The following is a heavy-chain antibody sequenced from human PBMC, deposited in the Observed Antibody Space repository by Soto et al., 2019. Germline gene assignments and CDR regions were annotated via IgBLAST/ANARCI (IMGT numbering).Heavy chain of an antibody. CDR1: GGTFNSYA. J-gene: IGHJ6*02. CDR3: ARRSQYYGSGSYPDYFYYYGMDV. Sequence: SVKVSCKASGGTFNSYAISWVRQAPGPGLEWMGGIIPIFGTANYAQKFQGRVTITADESTTTAYMELSSLRSEDTAVYYCARRSQYYGSGSYPDYFYYYGMDVWGQGTTVTSP. CDR2: IIPIFGTA. V-gene: IGHV1-69*13. D-gene: IGHD3-10*01.